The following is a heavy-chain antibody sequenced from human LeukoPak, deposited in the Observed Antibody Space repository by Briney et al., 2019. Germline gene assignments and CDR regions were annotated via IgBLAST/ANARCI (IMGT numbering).Heavy chain of an antibody. V-gene: IGHV3-74*01. CDR2: ISSDGSVI. Sequence: GGFLRLSCAASGVPFSASWMHWVRQAPGKGLAWVSHISSDGSVIVYADPVKGRFTISRDNAKNTLYLQMNSLRVDDTAVYYSATDRRYTMNTWGQGTTVTVSS. J-gene: IGHJ6*02. CDR3: ATDRRYTMNT. CDR1: GVPFSASW. D-gene: IGHD3-22*01.